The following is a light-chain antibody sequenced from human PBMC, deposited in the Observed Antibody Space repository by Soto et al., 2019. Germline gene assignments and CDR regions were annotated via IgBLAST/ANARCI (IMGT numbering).Light chain of an antibody. V-gene: IGKV4-1*01. CDR2: WAS. Sequence: DIVMTQSPDSLAVSLGERATISCRSSQSLSYNSNNRTRLAWYQQRPGQSPKLLIYWASTRESGVPDRFSGSGFGTDFTLTISNLQAADVAVYYCQQYYIPPLTFGPGTKVDLK. CDR3: QQYYIPPLT. J-gene: IGKJ3*01. CDR1: QSLSYNSNNRTR.